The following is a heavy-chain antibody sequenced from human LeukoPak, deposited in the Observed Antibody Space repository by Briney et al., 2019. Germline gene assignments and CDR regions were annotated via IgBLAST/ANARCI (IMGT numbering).Heavy chain of an antibody. V-gene: IGHV3-30*02. CDR3: AKDPLWFGESFGFDY. CDR1: GFTLRCYV. CDR2: IRYDGSNK. D-gene: IGHD3-10*01. Sequence: GGALILAFSTPGFTLRCYVMPSVRQTPAKGLERVALIRYDGSNKYYADSVKGRFTISRDNSKNTLYLQMNSLRAEDTAVYYCAKDPLWFGESFGFDYWGQGTLVTVSS. J-gene: IGHJ4*02.